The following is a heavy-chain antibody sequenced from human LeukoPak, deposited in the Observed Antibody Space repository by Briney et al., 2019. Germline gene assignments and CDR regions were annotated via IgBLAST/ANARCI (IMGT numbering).Heavy chain of an antibody. V-gene: IGHV3-15*01. Sequence: PGGSLRLPCVDSGFTFTNAWISWVRQAPGKGLEWIGRIKSKTDGETTNYAEPVRGRFTISRDDSKSAVYLQMNSLKIEDTAVYYCTTDLGTYYHGSQRLIPIDYWGQGTLVTVSS. CDR1: GFTFTNAW. CDR2: IKSKTDGETT. CDR3: TTDLGTYYHGSQRLIPIDY. D-gene: IGHD3-10*01. J-gene: IGHJ4*02.